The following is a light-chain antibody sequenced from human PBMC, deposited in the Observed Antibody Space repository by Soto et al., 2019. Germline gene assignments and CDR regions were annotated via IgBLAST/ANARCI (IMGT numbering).Light chain of an antibody. Sequence: QSVQAQPASVSGSPGQSITISCTGTSSDVGGYNYVSWYQQHPGKAPKLMIYEVSNRPSGVSNRFSGSKSGNTASLTISGLQAEDEADYYCSSYTSSSLYVFGTGTKVTVL. J-gene: IGLJ1*01. CDR2: EVS. V-gene: IGLV2-14*01. CDR1: SSDVGGYNY. CDR3: SSYTSSSLYV.